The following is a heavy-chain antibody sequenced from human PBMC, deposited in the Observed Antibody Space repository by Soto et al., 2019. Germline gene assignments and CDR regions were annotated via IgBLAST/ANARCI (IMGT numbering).Heavy chain of an antibody. V-gene: IGHV3-30*18. Sequence: PGGSLRLSCAASGFTFSSYGMHWVRQAPGKGLEWVAVISYDGSNKYYADSVKGRFTISRDNSKNTLYLQMNSLRAEDTAVYYCAKDSPYSSSTACPDYWGQGT. CDR1: GFTFSSYG. CDR3: AKDSPYSSSTACPDY. D-gene: IGHD6-13*01. J-gene: IGHJ4*02. CDR2: ISYDGSNK.